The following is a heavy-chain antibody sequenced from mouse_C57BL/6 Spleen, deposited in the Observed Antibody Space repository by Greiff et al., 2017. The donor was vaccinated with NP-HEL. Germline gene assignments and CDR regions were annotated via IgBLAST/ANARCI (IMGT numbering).Heavy chain of an antibody. Sequence: QVQLQQPGAELVKPGASVKMSCKASGYTFTSYWITWVKQRPGQGLEWIGDIYPGSGSTNYNEKFKSKATLTVDTSSSTAYMQLSSLTSEDSAVYYCAREGDSNYLYYAMDYWGQGTSVTVSS. V-gene: IGHV1-55*01. J-gene: IGHJ4*01. CDR2: IYPGSGST. D-gene: IGHD2-5*01. CDR1: GYTFTSYW. CDR3: AREGDSNYLYYAMDY.